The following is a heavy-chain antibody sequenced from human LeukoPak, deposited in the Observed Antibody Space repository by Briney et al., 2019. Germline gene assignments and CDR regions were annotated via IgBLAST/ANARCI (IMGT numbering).Heavy chain of an antibody. J-gene: IGHJ4*02. V-gene: IGHV3-74*01. CDR3: AKRPRSLLTFDY. CDR1: GFTFSSYW. CDR2: IRSDGSST. D-gene: IGHD2-21*01. Sequence: GGSLRLSCAASGFTFSSYWMHWVRQAPGKGLLWVSRIRSDGSSTSYADSVKGRFTISRDNAKNTLYLQMNGLRAEDTAVYYCAKRPRSLLTFDYWGQGTLVTVSS.